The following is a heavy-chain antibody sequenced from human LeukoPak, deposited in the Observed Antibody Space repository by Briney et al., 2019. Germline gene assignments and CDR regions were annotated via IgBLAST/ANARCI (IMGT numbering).Heavy chain of an antibody. CDR2: ISYDGSNK. Sequence: PGGSLRLSCAASGFTFSNYGMHWVRQAPGKGLEWVAVISYDGSNKCYADSVKGRFTISRDNSKNTLYLQMNSLRAEDTTMYYCAKDGYCSGGSCYSGAFDYWGQGTLVTVSS. CDR3: AKDGYCSGGSCYSGAFDY. V-gene: IGHV3-30*18. CDR1: GFTFSNYG. J-gene: IGHJ4*02. D-gene: IGHD2-15*01.